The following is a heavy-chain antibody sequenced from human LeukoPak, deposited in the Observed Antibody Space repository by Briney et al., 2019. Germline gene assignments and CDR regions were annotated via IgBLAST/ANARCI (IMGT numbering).Heavy chain of an antibody. CDR1: GGSISSSSYY. J-gene: IGHJ5*02. V-gene: IGHV4-39*07. D-gene: IGHD3-10*01. CDR3: ARDQAFAVRGVNNWFDP. CDR2: IYYSGST. Sequence: PSETLSLTCTVSGGSISSSSYYWGWIRQPPGKGLEWIGSIYYSGSTYYNPSLKSRVTISVDTSKNQFSLKLSSVTAADTAVYYCARDQAFAVRGVNNWFDPWGQGTLVTVSS.